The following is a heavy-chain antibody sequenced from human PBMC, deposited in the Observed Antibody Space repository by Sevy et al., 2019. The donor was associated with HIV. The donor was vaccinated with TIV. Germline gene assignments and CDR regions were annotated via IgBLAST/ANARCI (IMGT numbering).Heavy chain of an antibody. J-gene: IGHJ6*03. CDR2: ISGGSGGTT. Sequence: GGSLRLSCAASGFTFSSYAMRWVRQAPGKGLEWVSAISGGSGGTTYYADSVKGRFTISRDNSKNTLYLQMNTLRAEETAVYYCAKPRESSSYYMDVWGKGTTVTVSS. CDR3: AKPRESSSYYMDV. V-gene: IGHV3-23*01. D-gene: IGHD1-26*01. CDR1: GFTFSSYA.